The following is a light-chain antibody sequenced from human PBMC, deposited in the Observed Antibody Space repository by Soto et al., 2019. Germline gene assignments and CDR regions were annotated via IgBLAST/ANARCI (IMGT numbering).Light chain of an antibody. J-gene: IGLJ1*01. CDR1: SSDVGGYNY. CDR3: CSYAGSYPYV. V-gene: IGLV2-11*01. CDR2: GVS. Sequence: QSVLTQPASVSGSPGQSITISCTGTSSDVGGYNYVSWYQQHPGKAPKLMIYGVSHRPSGVPDRFSASRSGNTASLTISGLQAEDEADYYCCSYAGSYPYVFGTGTKVTVL.